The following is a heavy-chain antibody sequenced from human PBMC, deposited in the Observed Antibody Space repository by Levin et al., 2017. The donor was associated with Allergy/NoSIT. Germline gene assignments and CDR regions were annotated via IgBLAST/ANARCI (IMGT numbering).Heavy chain of an antibody. CDR2: IQYRDHNT. J-gene: IGHJ3*02. D-gene: IGHD3-22*01. V-gene: IGHV3-23*01. CDR3: ARFKRPEGVYDSSDSLDI. Sequence: GGSLRLSCAASRFTFSNYAFSWVRQAPGKGLEWVSVIQYRDHNTMYAASVKGRFTISKDNSKNTVYLQINSLRAEDTAVYYCARFKRPEGVYDSSDSLDIWGQGTTVTVSS. CDR1: RFTFSNYA.